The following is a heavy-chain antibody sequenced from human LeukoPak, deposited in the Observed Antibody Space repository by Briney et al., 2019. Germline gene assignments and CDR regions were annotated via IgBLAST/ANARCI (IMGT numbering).Heavy chain of an antibody. CDR1: GFTLSDYY. V-gene: IGHV3-11*01. Sequence: TGGSLRLSCAASGFTLSDYYMSWIRQAPGKGLEWVSYSSSSGSTIYYADSVKGRFAISRDNAKNSLYLQMNSMRAEDTGVYYCARRRDFIDYWGQGTLVTVSS. CDR2: SSSSGSTI. D-gene: IGHD3/OR15-3a*01. CDR3: ARRRDFIDY. J-gene: IGHJ4*02.